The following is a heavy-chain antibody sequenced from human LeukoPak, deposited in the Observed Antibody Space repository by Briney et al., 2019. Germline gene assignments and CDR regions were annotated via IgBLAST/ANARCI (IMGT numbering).Heavy chain of an antibody. Sequence: PGGSLRLSCAASGFTVSSNYMSWVRQAPGKGLEWVSVIYSGGSTYYADSVKGRFTISRDNPKNSLYLEMDSLRVEDTAVYYCAREYDYGDPGIDYWGQGALVTVSS. CDR1: GFTVSSNY. CDR2: IYSGGST. CDR3: AREYDYGDPGIDY. D-gene: IGHD4-17*01. J-gene: IGHJ4*02. V-gene: IGHV3-53*01.